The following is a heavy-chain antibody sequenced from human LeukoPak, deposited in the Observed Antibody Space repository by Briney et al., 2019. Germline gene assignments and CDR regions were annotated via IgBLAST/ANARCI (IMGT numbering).Heavy chain of an antibody. D-gene: IGHD5-18*01. J-gene: IGHJ3*02. CDR1: GGSFSGYY. CDR2: INHSGST. Sequence: SETLSLTCAVYGGSFSGYYWSWIRQPPGKGLEWIGEINHSGSTNYNPSLKSRVTISVDTSKNQFSLKLSSVTAADTAVYYCARSDGYGLVGIWGQGAMVTVSS. CDR3: ARSDGYGLVGI. V-gene: IGHV4-34*01.